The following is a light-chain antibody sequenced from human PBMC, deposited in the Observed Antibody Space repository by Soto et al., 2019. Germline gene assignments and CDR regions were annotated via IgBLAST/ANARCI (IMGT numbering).Light chain of an antibody. CDR1: TSNIGRNT. J-gene: IGLJ2*01. Sequence: QSVLTQPPSASGTPGQRVTISCSGSTSNIGRNTVHWYQQLPGTAPKLLIYSNNQRPSGVPDRFSGSKSGTSASLAISGIQSEDEADYYCAAWEDSMNGVVFGGGTKLTVL. CDR3: AAWEDSMNGVV. V-gene: IGLV1-44*01. CDR2: SNN.